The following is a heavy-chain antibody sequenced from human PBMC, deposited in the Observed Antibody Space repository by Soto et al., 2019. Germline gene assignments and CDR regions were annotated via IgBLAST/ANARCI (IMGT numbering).Heavy chain of an antibody. CDR2: NSAHNGNT. Sequence: QVHLVQSGAEVKKPGASVKVSCKGSGYAFTTYGITWVRQAPGQGLEWIGWNSAHNGNTNYAQKLQGRVTVTRDTSTSTAYMELRRLRSDDTAVYYCARGRYGDYWGQGALVTVSS. CDR1: GYAFTTYG. D-gene: IGHD1-1*01. CDR3: ARGRYGDY. J-gene: IGHJ4*02. V-gene: IGHV1-18*01.